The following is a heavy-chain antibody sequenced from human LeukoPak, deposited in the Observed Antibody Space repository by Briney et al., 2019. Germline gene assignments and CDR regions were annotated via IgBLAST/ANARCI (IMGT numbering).Heavy chain of an antibody. Sequence: GGSLRLSCSASGFTLSPYWMHWVRQAPGKGLVWVSRINSDGSSTTYADSVKGRFTISRDNTKNTVYLQMNILGAEDTAVYYCAREYSTGFDPWGQGTLVTVSS. D-gene: IGHD2-15*01. CDR3: AREYSTGFDP. CDR2: INSDGSST. CDR1: GFTLSPYW. V-gene: IGHV3-74*01. J-gene: IGHJ5*02.